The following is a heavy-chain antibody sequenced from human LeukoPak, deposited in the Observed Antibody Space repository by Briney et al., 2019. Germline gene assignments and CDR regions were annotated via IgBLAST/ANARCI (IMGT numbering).Heavy chain of an antibody. CDR2: ISYDGSNK. CDR1: GFTFSSYA. D-gene: IGHD2-2*01. CDR3: XXXXXXXXXLGQYQLLWGYFDY. Sequence: GGSLRLSCAASGFTFSSYAMHWVRQAPGKGLEWVAVISYDGSNKYYADSVKGRFTISRDNSKNTLYLQMNSLRAEDTAVYYXXXXXXXXXXLGQYQLLWGYFDYWGQGTLVTVSS. V-gene: IGHV3-30*04. J-gene: IGHJ4*02.